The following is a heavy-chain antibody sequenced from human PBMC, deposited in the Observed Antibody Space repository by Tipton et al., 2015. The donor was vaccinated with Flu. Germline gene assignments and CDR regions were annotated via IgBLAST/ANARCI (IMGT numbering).Heavy chain of an antibody. CDR1: GGSISSSNYY. CDR2: IYYSGNT. D-gene: IGHD2-2*01. Sequence: LRLSCTVSGGSISSSNYYWGWIRQPPGKGLEWIGSIYYSGNTYNNPSLNSRVTVSADTSKNQFSLNLSSVTAADTAVYFCARAMGYCSTVSCAEAFDIWGQGTMVTVSS. CDR3: ARAMGYCSTVSCAEAFDI. J-gene: IGHJ3*02. V-gene: IGHV4-39*07.